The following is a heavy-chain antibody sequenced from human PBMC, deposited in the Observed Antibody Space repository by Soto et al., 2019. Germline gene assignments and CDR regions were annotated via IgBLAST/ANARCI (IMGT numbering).Heavy chain of an antibody. D-gene: IGHD1-26*01. Sequence: QVQLQQWGSGLLKPSETLSLTCAIYGGSFSDYYWHWIRQSPGKGLEWIGEIHLSGRVNFTPSLKSRTSLSMDTSRNQFFLTLRSVTAADTAVYFCAMTPTRGASAWLDPWGRGHLVTVSS. J-gene: IGHJ5*02. CDR2: IHLSGRV. CDR3: AMTPTRGASAWLDP. V-gene: IGHV4-34*01. CDR1: GGSFSDYY.